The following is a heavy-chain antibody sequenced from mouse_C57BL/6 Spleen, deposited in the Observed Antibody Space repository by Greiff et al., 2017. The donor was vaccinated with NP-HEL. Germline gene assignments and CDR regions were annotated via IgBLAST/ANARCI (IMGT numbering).Heavy chain of an antibody. V-gene: IGHV1-82*01. CDR1: GYAFSSSW. CDR2: IYPGDGDT. CDR3: ARGGYYYGSSYCFDY. D-gene: IGHD1-1*01. Sequence: LQQSGPELVKPGASVKISCKASGYAFSSSWMNWVKQRPGKGLEWIGRIYPGDGDTNYNGKFKGKATLTADKSSSTAYMQLSSLTSEDSAVYFCARGGYYYGSSYCFDYWGQSTTLTVSS. J-gene: IGHJ2*01.